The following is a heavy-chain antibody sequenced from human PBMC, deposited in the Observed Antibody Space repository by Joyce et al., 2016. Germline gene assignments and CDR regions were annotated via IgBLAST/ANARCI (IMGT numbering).Heavy chain of an antibody. D-gene: IGHD2-2*01. CDR2: ISPDGRKK. CDR1: GFTFNRYG. J-gene: IGHJ4*02. Sequence: QVQLVESGGGVAQPGRSLRLSCAASGFTFNRYGMQWVRQPPGTGLEWVAVISPDGRKKFYSDSVKDRFIISRDNSNKMVFVQMNSLRGEDTGVYYCARSPSNSWHTFDSWGQGTLVSVSS. V-gene: IGHV3-30*03. CDR3: ARSPSNSWHTFDS.